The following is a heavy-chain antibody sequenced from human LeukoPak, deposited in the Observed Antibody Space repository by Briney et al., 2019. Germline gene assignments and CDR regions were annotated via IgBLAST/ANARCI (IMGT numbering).Heavy chain of an antibody. CDR3: ARVYCSSTSCYVGAYYYYYMDV. CDR1: GYTFTGYY. V-gene: IGHV1-46*01. CDR2: INPSGGST. D-gene: IGHD2-2*01. J-gene: IGHJ6*03. Sequence: ASVKVSCKASGYTFTGYYMHWVRQAPGQGLEWMGIINPSGGSTSYAQKFQGRVTMTRDTSTSTVYMELRSLRSDDTAVYYCARVYCSSTSCYVGAYYYYYMDVWGKGTTVTISS.